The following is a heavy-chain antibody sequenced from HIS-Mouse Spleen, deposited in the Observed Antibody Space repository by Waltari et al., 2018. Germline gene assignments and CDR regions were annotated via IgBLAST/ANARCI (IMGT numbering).Heavy chain of an antibody. D-gene: IGHD6-6*01. V-gene: IGHV4-34*01. CDR1: GGSFSGYY. Sequence: QVQLQLWGAGLLKPSETLSLTCAVYGGSFSGYYWSWIRQPPGKGLEWIGEINHSGSTNYNPSLKSRVTISVDTSKNQCSLKLSSVTAADTCARAGYSSSSFDYWGQGTLVTVSS. CDR2: INHSGST. CDR3: YSSSSFDY. J-gene: IGHJ4*02.